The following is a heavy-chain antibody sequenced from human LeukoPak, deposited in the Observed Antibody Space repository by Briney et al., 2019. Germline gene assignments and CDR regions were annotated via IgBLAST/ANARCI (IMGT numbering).Heavy chain of an antibody. J-gene: IGHJ4*02. CDR1: GFRFSSYA. CDR3: AKDPHYDSSGYYYYPPDC. Sequence: GGSLRLSCAASGFRFSSYAMNWVRQAPGKGLEWVSGISGSGATAFYADSVKGRFTISRDNSKNTLYLRLNSLRAEDTAVYYCAKDPHYDSSGYYYYPPDCWGQGTLVTVSS. V-gene: IGHV3-23*01. D-gene: IGHD3-22*01. CDR2: ISGSGATA.